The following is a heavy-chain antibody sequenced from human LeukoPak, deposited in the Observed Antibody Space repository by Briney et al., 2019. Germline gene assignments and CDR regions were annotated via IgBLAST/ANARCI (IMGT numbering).Heavy chain of an antibody. D-gene: IGHD2-8*01. CDR3: ARESPNVRAILMDV. J-gene: IGHJ6*03. CDR1: GASISSGSYF. Sequence: PSQTLSLTCNVSGASISSGSYFWTWIRQPPGKGLEWIGYIYYSGSTNYNPSLKSRVTMSVDTSKNQFSLKLSSVTAADTAVYYCARESPNVRAILMDVWGKGTTVTVSS. CDR2: IYYSGST. V-gene: IGHV4-61*01.